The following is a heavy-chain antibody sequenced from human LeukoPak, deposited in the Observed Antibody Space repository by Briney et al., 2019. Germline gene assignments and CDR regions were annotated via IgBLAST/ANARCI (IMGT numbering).Heavy chain of an antibody. D-gene: IGHD3-3*01. CDR2: IGSSSSIT. Sequence: GGSLRPSCAASGFSFNNFGLSWVRQAPGRGLEWVSYIGSSSSITNYADAVEGRFTISRDSATKSLHLQMDSLRVEDTAVYYCVRGVAGRIATFGVIRGGYFDYWGQGTLVTVSS. CDR1: GFSFNNFG. CDR3: VRGVAGRIATFGVIRGGYFDY. J-gene: IGHJ4*02. V-gene: IGHV3-48*01.